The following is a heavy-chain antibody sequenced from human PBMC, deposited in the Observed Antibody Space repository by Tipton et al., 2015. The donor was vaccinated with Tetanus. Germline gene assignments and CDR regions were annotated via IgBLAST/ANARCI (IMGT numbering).Heavy chain of an antibody. CDR1: GGSISSRSYY. CDR3: ARIGWPQQNKPAFDI. D-gene: IGHD6-19*01. CDR2: IYYTGST. V-gene: IGHV4-31*03. Sequence: TLSLTCTVSGGSISSRSYYWSWIRQHPVKGLEWIGYIYYTGSTYYNPSLKSRVIISADTSKNQFSLNLSSVTAADTAVYYCARIGWPQQNKPAFDIWGQGTVVTVSS. J-gene: IGHJ3*02.